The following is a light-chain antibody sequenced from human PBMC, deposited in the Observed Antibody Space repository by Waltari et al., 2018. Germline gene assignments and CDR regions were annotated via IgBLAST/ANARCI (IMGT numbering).Light chain of an antibody. CDR3: QQSFSAPLT. Sequence: DIQMIQSPSSLSASVEDRITITCRSSQIISNYLNWYQQKTRKAPKLLIYAASSLQSGVPSRFSGSGSGTDFTLTISSLQPEDFATYFCQQSFSAPLTFGGGTKVEIK. V-gene: IGKV1-39*01. CDR2: AAS. J-gene: IGKJ4*01. CDR1: QIISNY.